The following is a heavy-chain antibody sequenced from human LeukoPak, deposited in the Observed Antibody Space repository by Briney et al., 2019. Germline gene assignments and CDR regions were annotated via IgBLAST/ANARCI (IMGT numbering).Heavy chain of an antibody. V-gene: IGHV4-39*07. CDR3: ARAVVYYYDSSGYYYYFDY. J-gene: IGHJ4*02. D-gene: IGHD3-22*01. CDR1: GGSISSSSYY. CDR2: IYYSGST. Sequence: SETLSLTCTVSGGSISSSSYYWGWIRQPPGKGLEWIGSIYYSGSTYYNPSLKSRVTISVDTSKNQLSLKLSSVTAADTAVYYCARAVVYYYDSSGYYYYFDYWGQGTLVTVSS.